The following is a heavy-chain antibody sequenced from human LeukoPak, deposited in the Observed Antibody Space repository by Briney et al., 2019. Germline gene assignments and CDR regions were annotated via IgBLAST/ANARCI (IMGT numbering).Heavy chain of an antibody. D-gene: IGHD3-22*01. J-gene: IGHJ4*02. CDR3: ARVLVHDASGYHYYFDN. Sequence: SETLSLTCAVYGGSFSGYYWGWIRQPPGKGLEWIGYIYFSGNTYYNPSLESRVIISVDTSKNQFSLKLNSVTAADTAVYFCARVLVHDASGYHYYFDNWGQGTLVTVSS. CDR1: GGSFSGYY. V-gene: IGHV4-34*09. CDR2: IYFSGNT.